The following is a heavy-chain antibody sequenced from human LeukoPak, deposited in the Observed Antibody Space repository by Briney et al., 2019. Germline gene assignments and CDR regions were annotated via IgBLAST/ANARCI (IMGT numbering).Heavy chain of an antibody. D-gene: IGHD3-10*01. CDR1: GGSFSGYY. J-gene: IGHJ5*02. V-gene: IGHV4-34*01. CDR3: ARDHRSGSYYNRQGRFDP. Sequence: SETLSLTCAVYGGSFSGYYWSWIRQPPGKGLEWIGEINHSGSTNYNPSLKSRVTISVDTSKNQFSLKLSSVTAADTAVYYCARDHRSGSYYNRQGRFDPWGQGTLVTVPA. CDR2: INHSGST.